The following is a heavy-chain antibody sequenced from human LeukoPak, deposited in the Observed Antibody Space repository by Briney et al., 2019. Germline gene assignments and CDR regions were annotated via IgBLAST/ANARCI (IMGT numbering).Heavy chain of an antibody. J-gene: IGHJ5*02. CDR3: ARQNVLLWFGDPTNWFGP. CDR2: IYHSGST. CDR1: GGSISTSGYY. V-gene: IGHV4-39*01. Sequence: PTDTPSLTLTVSGGSISTSGYYWGWIRQPPGKGLEWIGNIYHSGSTYYNPSLKSRVTISVDTSKNQFSLKLSSVTAADTAVYYCARQNVLLWFGDPTNWFGPWGQGTLVTVSS. D-gene: IGHD3-10*01.